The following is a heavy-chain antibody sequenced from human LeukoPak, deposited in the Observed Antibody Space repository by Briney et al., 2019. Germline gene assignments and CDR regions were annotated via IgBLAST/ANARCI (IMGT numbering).Heavy chain of an antibody. D-gene: IGHD1-26*01. Sequence: SETLSLTCTVSGGSISSYYWSWIRQPPGKGLEWIGYIYYSGSTNYNPSLKSRVTISVDTSKNQFSLKLSSVTAADTAVYYCAREGRGGATLYYYYYMDVWGKGTTVTVSS. CDR3: AREGRGGATLYYYYYMDV. CDR2: IYYSGST. CDR1: GGSISSYY. J-gene: IGHJ6*03. V-gene: IGHV4-59*01.